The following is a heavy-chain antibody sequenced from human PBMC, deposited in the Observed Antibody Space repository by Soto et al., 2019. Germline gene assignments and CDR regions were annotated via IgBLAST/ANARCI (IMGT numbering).Heavy chain of an antibody. D-gene: IGHD2-2*01. Sequence: PSETLSLTCAVYSGSFSVYYWTWIRQPPGKGLEWIGEINHSGSSNYNPSLKSRVTMLVDTSKNQFSLKLSSVTAADTAVYYCARDSTRRGTCDIWGQGTMVTVSS. CDR1: SGSFSVYY. CDR3: ARDSTRRGTCDI. J-gene: IGHJ3*02. CDR2: INHSGSS. V-gene: IGHV4-34*01.